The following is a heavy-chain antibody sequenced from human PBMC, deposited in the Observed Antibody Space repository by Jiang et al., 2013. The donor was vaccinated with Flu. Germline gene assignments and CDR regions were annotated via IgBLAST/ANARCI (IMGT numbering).Heavy chain of an antibody. CDR3: ARHPALWSGYTAWFDP. Sequence: TYYNRTLKSRVTISVDTSKNQFSLKLSSVTAADTAVYYCARHPALWSGYTAWFDPWGQGTLVTVSS. J-gene: IGHJ5*02. D-gene: IGHD3-3*01. V-gene: IGHV4-30-2*05. CDR2: T.